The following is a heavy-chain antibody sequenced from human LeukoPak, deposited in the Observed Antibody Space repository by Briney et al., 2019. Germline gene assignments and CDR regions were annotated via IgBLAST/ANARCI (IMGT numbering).Heavy chain of an antibody. D-gene: IGHD3-22*01. CDR2: IYCRGST. J-gene: IGHJ4*02. V-gene: IGHV4-59*05. CDR3: ARQEGPNYDDSSGHAPGFDY. CDR1: GGSLNSYY. Sequence: SETLSLTCAVSGGSLNSYYWSWTRQPPGKGMEWIGRIYCRGSTYYNPTLKSRVTISVDTSKNHFSPQLSSVTAADTAVYYCARQEGPNYDDSSGHAPGFDYWGQGTLVTVSS.